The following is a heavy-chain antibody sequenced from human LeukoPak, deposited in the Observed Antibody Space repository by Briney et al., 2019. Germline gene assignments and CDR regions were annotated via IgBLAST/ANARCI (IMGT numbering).Heavy chain of an antibody. J-gene: IGHJ4*02. D-gene: IGHD1-26*01. CDR1: GGTFSSYA. Sequence: ASVKVSRKASGGTFSSYAISWVRQAPGQGLEWMGGIIPIFGTANYAQKFQGRVTITTDESTSTAYMELSSLRSEDTAVYYCAAPKMWELWGVFDYWGQGTLVTLSS. CDR2: IIPIFGTA. CDR3: AAPKMWELWGVFDY. V-gene: IGHV1-69*05.